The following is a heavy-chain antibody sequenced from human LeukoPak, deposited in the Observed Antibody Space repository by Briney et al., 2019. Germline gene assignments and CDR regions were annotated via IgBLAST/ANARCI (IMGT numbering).Heavy chain of an antibody. D-gene: IGHD1-1*01. CDR1: GFTFTTYY. Sequence: QPGGSLRLSCAASGFTFTTYYMTWVRQAPGKGREWLANISQDGRTKYYADSVEVRFAISRDNAINSVFVQMDSVRAEDTAVYYCARENWSNDCWGQGTLVTVSS. J-gene: IGHJ4*02. CDR3: ARENWSNDC. CDR2: ISQDGRTK. V-gene: IGHV3-7*01.